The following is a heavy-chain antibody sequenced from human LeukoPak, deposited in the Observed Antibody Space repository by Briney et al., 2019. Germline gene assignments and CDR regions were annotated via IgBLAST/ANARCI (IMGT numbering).Heavy chain of an antibody. CDR1: GYTFTSYD. J-gene: IGHJ4*02. CDR2: MNPNSGNT. V-gene: IGHV1-8*01. Sequence: ASVKVSCKASGYTFTSYDINWVRQATGQGLEWMGWMNPNSGNTGYAQKFQGRVTTTRNTSISTAYMELSSLRSEDTAVYYCARAERGFETTQDYWGQGTLVTVSS. D-gene: IGHD3-9*01. CDR3: ARAERGFETTQDY.